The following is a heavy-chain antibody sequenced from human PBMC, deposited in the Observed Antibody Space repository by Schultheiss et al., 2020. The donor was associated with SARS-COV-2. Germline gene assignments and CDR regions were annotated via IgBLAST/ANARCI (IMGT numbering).Heavy chain of an antibody. Sequence: SQTLSLTCAVYGGSFSGYYWSWIRQPPGKGLEWIGEINHSGSTNYNPSLKSRVTISVDTSKNQFSLKLSSVTAADTAVYYCARAPGGGHYYYYGMDVWGQGTTVTVSS. D-gene: IGHD2-15*01. CDR1: GGSFSGYY. CDR2: INHSGST. CDR3: ARAPGGGHYYYYGMDV. J-gene: IGHJ6*02. V-gene: IGHV4-34*01.